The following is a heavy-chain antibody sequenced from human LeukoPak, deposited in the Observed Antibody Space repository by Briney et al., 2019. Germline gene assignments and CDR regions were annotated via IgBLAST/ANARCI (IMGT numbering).Heavy chain of an antibody. J-gene: IGHJ4*02. CDR3: ARNDSSGYFDY. Sequence: SETLSLTCAVSYYTISSGNYWGWIRQPPGKGLEWIGSVYHSGSTHYRPSLKSRVTISVDTSKNQFSLKLSSVTAADTAVYYCARNDSSGYFDYWGQGTPVTVSS. CDR2: VYHSGST. CDR1: YYTISSGNY. D-gene: IGHD3-22*01. V-gene: IGHV4-38-2*01.